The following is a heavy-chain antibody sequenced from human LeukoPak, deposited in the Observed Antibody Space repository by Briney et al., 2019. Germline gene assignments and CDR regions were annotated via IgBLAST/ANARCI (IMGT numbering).Heavy chain of an antibody. CDR1: GFTFSSYS. CDR2: ISSSSSSI. J-gene: IGHJ4*02. V-gene: IGHV3-48*02. CDR3: ARAPPNYYDSSGYYSPFDY. Sequence: GGSLRLSCAASGFTFSSYSMNWVRQAPGKGLEWVSYISSSSSSIHYADSVKGRFTISRDDAKNSLYLQMNSLRDDDTAVYYCARAPPNYYDSSGYYSPFDYWGQGTLVTVSS. D-gene: IGHD3-22*01.